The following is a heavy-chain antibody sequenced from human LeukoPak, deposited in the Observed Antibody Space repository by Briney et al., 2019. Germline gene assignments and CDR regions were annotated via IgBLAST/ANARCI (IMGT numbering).Heavy chain of an antibody. D-gene: IGHD1-1*01. CDR1: GGSISSYY. J-gene: IGHJ3*02. V-gene: IGHV4-59*01. CDR2: IYYSGST. CDR3: ARTYMANAFDI. Sequence: SETLSLTCTVSGGSISSYYWSWIRQPPGKGLEWIGYIYYSGSTNYNPSLKSRVTISVDTSKNQFSLKLSSVTAADTAVYYCARTYMANAFDIWGQGTMVTVSS.